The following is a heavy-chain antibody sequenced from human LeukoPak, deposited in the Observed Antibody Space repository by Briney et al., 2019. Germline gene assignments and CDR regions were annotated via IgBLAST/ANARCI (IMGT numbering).Heavy chain of an antibody. Sequence: ASAKVSCKASGYTFTSYDINWVRQATGQGLEWMGWLNPNSGNTGYAQKFQGRVTITRNTSISTAHMELSSLRSGDTAVYYCARGYSSSWPYYYYMDVWGKGTTVTVSS. CDR1: GYTFTSYD. V-gene: IGHV1-8*03. J-gene: IGHJ6*03. CDR3: ARGYSSSWPYYYYMDV. D-gene: IGHD6-13*01. CDR2: LNPNSGNT.